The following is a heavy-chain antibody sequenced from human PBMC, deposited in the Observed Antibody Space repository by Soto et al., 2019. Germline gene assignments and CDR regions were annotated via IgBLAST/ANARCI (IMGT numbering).Heavy chain of an antibody. CDR2: IQSGGTT. Sequence: GGSLRLSCAASGFTINSNSMSWVRRAPGKGLDWVSMIQSGGTTYYADSVRGRFTISRDSSKNTVSLQMNGLRAEDTALYSCARGHGVSWGQGTLVTVSS. CDR3: ARGHGVS. V-gene: IGHV3-66*01. J-gene: IGHJ5*02. CDR1: GFTINSNS.